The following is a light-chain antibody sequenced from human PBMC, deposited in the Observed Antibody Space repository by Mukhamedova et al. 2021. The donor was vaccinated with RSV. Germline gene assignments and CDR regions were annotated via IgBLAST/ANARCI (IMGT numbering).Light chain of an antibody. CDR3: SSYTSSSTLFYV. J-gene: IGLJ1*01. V-gene: IGLV6-57*01. CDR2: EDN. Sequence: QWYQRRVLGSSPTTVIYEDNQRPSGVPDRFSGSIDSSSNSASLTISGLQAEDEADYYCSSYTSSSTLFYVFGTGTKVTVL.